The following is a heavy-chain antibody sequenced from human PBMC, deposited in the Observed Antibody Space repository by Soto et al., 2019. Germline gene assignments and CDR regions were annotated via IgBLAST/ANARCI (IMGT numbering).Heavy chain of an antibody. CDR2: IYYSGST. V-gene: IGHV4-31*03. Sequence: NPSETLSLTCTVSGGSISSGGYYWIWIRHHPGKGLEWIGYIYYSGSTYYIPSLKSRVTMSVDTSKSQFSLNLSSVTVADTAVYYCARVFITGINRGWFDPWGQGTLVTVSS. D-gene: IGHD1-20*01. CDR1: GGSISSGGYY. CDR3: ARVFITGINRGWFDP. J-gene: IGHJ5*01.